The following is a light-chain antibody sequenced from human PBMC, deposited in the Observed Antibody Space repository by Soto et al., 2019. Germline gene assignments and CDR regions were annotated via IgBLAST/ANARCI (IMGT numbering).Light chain of an antibody. CDR3: VVYMGSGISV. J-gene: IGLJ3*02. CDR1: SGSVSTSYF. Sequence: QTVLTQEPSFSVSPGGTVTLTCGLSSGSVSTSYFPSWYQQTPGQSPRTLIYATNTLSSGVPDRFSGSILGNKAALTITGAQADDESDYYCVVYMGSGISVFGGGTQLTVL. CDR2: ATN. V-gene: IGLV8-61*01.